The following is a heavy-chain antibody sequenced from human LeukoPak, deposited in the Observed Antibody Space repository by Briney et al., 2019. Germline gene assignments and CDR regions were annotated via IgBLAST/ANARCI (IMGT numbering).Heavy chain of an antibody. Sequence: GGSLRLSCAVSGLTFNNYAMSWVRQAPGKGLEWVSAISGSGGSTYYADSVKGRFTISRDNSKNTLYLQMNSLRAEDTAVYYCAKAPTPYYDFWSGYYTGWYFDLWGRGTLVTVSS. CDR3: AKAPTPYYDFWSGYYTGWYFDL. CDR1: GLTFNNYA. J-gene: IGHJ2*01. V-gene: IGHV3-23*01. D-gene: IGHD3-3*01. CDR2: ISGSGGST.